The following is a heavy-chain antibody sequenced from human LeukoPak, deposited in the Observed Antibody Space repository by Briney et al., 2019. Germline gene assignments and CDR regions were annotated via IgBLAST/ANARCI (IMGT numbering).Heavy chain of an antibody. CDR1: VGSFSSYS. D-gene: IGHD3-22*01. CDR3: ARDYSYYYDSSGYLPPPEKYYFDY. Sequence: SSVKVSCKACVGSFSSYSIIWVRQAPAHGLESGGGIIPILYIAHYAQKFQHRVTLTTDKSTRTAYMAMSSLRSEDPDVYYCARDYSYYYDSSGYLPPPEKYYFDYWGQGTLVSVSS. CDR2: IIPILYIA. J-gene: IGHJ4*02. V-gene: IGHV1-69*04.